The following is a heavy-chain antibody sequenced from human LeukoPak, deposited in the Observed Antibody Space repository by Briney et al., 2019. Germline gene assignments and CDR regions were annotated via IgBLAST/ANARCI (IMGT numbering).Heavy chain of an antibody. Sequence: GGSLRLSCAASAFTFSSYEINWVRQAPGKGLEWVSYISSNGSTIYYADSVKGRFTISRHNAKNSLFLQMNSLRAEDTAVYYCARGYTYGLDFWGQGTLVTVSS. J-gene: IGHJ4*02. CDR1: AFTFSSYE. V-gene: IGHV3-48*03. CDR3: ARGYTYGLDF. D-gene: IGHD5-18*01. CDR2: ISSNGSTI.